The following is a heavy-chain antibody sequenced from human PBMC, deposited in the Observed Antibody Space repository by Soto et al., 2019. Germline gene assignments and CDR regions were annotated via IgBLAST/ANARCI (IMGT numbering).Heavy chain of an antibody. D-gene: IGHD2-15*01. Sequence: QVQLVQSGAEVKKPGASVKVSCKASGYTFSSYGISWVRQAPGQGLEWTGWISAYNGNTNYAQKLQGRVTMTTDTSTRTAYMELRSLRADDTAVYYCARVHGYCSRPRCSVVRSYTMHVCGQGTTVTVSS. V-gene: IGHV1-18*01. CDR1: GYTFSSYG. CDR2: ISAYNGNT. J-gene: IGHJ6*02. CDR3: ARVHGYCSRPRCSVVRSYTMHV.